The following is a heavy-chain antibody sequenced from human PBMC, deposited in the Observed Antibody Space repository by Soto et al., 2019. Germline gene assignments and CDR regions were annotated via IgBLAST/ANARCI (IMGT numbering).Heavy chain of an antibody. CDR3: ARHENGGTYPLAY. Sequence: QVQLQESGPGLVKPSETLSLTCAVSGASITAYYWAWVRQPPGKGLEYIGHVHNSGRADYNPSLRTRVTISVDPSRNQFSLHLNSVPAADTAVYFCARHENGGTYPLAYWGQGTLVTVSS. CDR1: GASITAYY. J-gene: IGHJ4*02. D-gene: IGHD1-26*01. CDR2: VHNSGRA. V-gene: IGHV4-59*08.